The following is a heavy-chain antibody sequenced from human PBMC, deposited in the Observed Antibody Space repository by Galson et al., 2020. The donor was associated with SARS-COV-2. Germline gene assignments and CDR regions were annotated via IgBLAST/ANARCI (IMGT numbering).Heavy chain of an antibody. J-gene: IGHJ5*02. D-gene: IGHD3-9*01. Sequence: SETLSLTCTVSGDSMTSSRYYWAWIRQPPGKGLEWIGNVFQTGDTYYNPSLTSRVTMSIDTSKNQFYLRMTSVTAADTAMYFCAGDYFDATDYTCNWFDPWGQGTLVTVSS. CDR2: VFQTGDT. CDR3: AGDYFDATDYTCNWFDP. CDR1: GDSMTSSRYY. V-gene: IGHV4-39*01.